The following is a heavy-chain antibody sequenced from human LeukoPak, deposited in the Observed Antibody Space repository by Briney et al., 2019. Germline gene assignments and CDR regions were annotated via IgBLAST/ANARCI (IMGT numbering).Heavy chain of an antibody. CDR1: GDSISSYH. J-gene: IGHJ4*02. Sequence: SETLSLTRTVSGDSISSYHWSWIPQPAGKGLEWIGRIYTSGSTNYNPSLKSRVTLSVDTSKNQFSLKLRSVTAADTAVYYCARDYGGWRFDFWGQGTLVTVSS. D-gene: IGHD2-8*01. V-gene: IGHV4-4*07. CDR3: ARDYGGWRFDF. CDR2: IYTSGST.